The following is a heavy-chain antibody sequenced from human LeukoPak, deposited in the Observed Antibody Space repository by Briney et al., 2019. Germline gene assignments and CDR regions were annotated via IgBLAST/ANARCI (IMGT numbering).Heavy chain of an antibody. CDR2: IWYDGSNK. V-gene: IGHV3-33*01. D-gene: IGHD3-10*01. Sequence: GRSLRLSCAASGFTFSSYGMHWVRQAPGKGLEWVAVIWYDGSNKYYADSVKGRFTISRDNSENTLYLQMNSLRAEDTAVYYCARDLITMVRGVIKKNYFDYWGQGTLVTVSS. CDR3: ARDLITMVRGVIKKNYFDY. CDR1: GFTFSSYG. J-gene: IGHJ4*02.